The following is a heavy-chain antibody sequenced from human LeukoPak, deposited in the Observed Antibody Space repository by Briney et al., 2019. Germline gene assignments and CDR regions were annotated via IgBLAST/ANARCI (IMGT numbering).Heavy chain of an antibody. Sequence: SQTLSLTCAISGDXVSSNNGGWSWIRQSPSRGLEWLGRTYYRSKWYNDYAVSVKSRVTINPDTSKNQFPLQLNSVTPEDTAVYYCARGPGWANFDYWGQGTLVTVFS. V-gene: IGHV6-1*01. CDR3: ARGPGWANFDY. D-gene: IGHD1-14*01. CDR1: GDXVSSNNGG. CDR2: TYYRSKWYN. J-gene: IGHJ4*02.